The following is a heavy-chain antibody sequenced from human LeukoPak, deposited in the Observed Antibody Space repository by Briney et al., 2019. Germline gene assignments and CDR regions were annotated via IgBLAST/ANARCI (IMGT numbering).Heavy chain of an antibody. CDR3: AKDAERGFDFSNSLQS. CDR1: GFTFSHYA. CDR2: ILNDGSDK. Sequence: GRSLRLSCTPSGFTFSHYAMHWVRQAPGKGLQWVAVILNDGSDKYYGVSVKGRFTISRDNSKKTVYLQLSSLRVEDTAVYYCAKDAERGFDFSNSLQSWGQGTLVTVSS. D-gene: IGHD4-11*01. V-gene: IGHV3-33*06. J-gene: IGHJ4*02.